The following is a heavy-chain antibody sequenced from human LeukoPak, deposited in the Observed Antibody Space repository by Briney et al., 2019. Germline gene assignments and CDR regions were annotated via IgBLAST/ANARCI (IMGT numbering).Heavy chain of an antibody. CDR3: ARHPIAVAGTNYYYYYGMDV. CDR1: GYSFTSYW. J-gene: IGHJ6*04. V-gene: IGHV5-10-1*01. Sequence: GESLKISCKGSGYSFTSYWISWVRQMPGKGLEWMGRIDPSDSYTNYSPSFQGHVTISADKSISTAYLQWSSLKASDTAMYYCARHPIAVAGTNYYYYYGMDVWGKGTTVTVSS. D-gene: IGHD6-19*01. CDR2: IDPSDSYT.